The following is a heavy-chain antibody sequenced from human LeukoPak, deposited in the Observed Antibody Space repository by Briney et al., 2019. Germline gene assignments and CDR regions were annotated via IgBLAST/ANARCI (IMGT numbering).Heavy chain of an antibody. J-gene: IGHJ4*02. CDR1: GGSISSYY. CDR2: IYYSGST. D-gene: IGHD3-10*01. Sequence: TSETLSLTCTVSGGSISSYYWSWIRQPPGKGLEWIGYIYYSGSTNYNTSLKSRVPISVDTSKNQYSLKLSSVTAADTAVDYCAGGRSGRIFDYWGQGTLVTVSS. V-gene: IGHV4-59*01. CDR3: AGGRSGRIFDY.